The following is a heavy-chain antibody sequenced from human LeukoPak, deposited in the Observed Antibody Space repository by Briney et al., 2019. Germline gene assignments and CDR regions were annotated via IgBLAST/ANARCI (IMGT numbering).Heavy chain of an antibody. CDR2: IYYSGST. V-gene: IGHV4-59*08. Sequence: TSETLSLTCTVSGGSISSYYWSWIRQPPGKGLEWIGYIYYSGSTNYSPSLKSRVTISVDTSKNQFSLKLSSVTAADTAVYYCARGYSSGWYVYWGQGTLVTVSS. CDR3: ARGYSSGWYVY. CDR1: GGSISSYY. D-gene: IGHD6-19*01. J-gene: IGHJ4*02.